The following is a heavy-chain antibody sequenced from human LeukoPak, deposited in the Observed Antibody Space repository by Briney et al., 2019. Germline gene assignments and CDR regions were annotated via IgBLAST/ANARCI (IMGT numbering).Heavy chain of an antibody. Sequence: ASETLSLTCAVYGGSFSGYYWSWIRQPPGKGLEWIGGINHSGSTNYNPALRSRVTISVDTSKNQFSLKLSSVTAADTAVYYCARVDVLLWFGELTSLRMDVWGQGTTVTVSS. CDR2: INHSGST. CDR3: ARVDVLLWFGELTSLRMDV. V-gene: IGHV4-34*01. D-gene: IGHD3-10*01. J-gene: IGHJ6*02. CDR1: GGSFSGYY.